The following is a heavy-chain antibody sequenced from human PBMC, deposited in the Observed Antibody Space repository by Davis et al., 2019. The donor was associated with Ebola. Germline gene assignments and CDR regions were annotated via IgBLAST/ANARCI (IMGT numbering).Heavy chain of an antibody. CDR1: GFTFSSYE. V-gene: IGHV4-34*01. CDR2: INHSGST. D-gene: IGHD3-3*01. J-gene: IGHJ6*02. Sequence: SQTLSLTCAASGFTFSSYEMKWVRQAPGKGLEWIGEINHSGSTNYNPSLKSRVTISVDTSKNQFSLKLSSVTAADTAVYYCARGRDYDFWRWETNYYYYGMDVWGQGTTVTVSS. CDR3: ARGRDYDFWRWETNYYYYGMDV.